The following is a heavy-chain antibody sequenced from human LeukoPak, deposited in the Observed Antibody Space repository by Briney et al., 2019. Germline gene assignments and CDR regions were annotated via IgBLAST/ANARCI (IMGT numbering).Heavy chain of an antibody. J-gene: IGHJ6*03. Sequence: SETLSLTCTVPGGSITAYYWSWIRQPPGKGLEWIGYTYTSESTNYNPSLKSRVAISVDTSKSQFSLKLSSVTAADTAVYYCTASGTIAARLHYYYYMDVWGTGTTVTVSS. CDR3: TASGTIAARLHYYYYMDV. CDR1: GGSITAYY. V-gene: IGHV4-4*09. D-gene: IGHD6-6*01. CDR2: TYTSEST.